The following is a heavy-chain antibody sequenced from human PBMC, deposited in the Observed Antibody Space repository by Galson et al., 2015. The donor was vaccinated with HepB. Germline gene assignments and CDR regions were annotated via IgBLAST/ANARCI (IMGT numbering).Heavy chain of an antibody. CDR2: ISGSGDNT. CDR1: GFTFSSYA. CDR3: AKDVLGVWFGDLSLVSGFDY. Sequence: SLRLSCAASGFTFSSYAMSWVRQAPGKGLEWVSGISGSGDNTYYADSVKGQFTISRDNSKNTLYLQMNSLRAEDTAVYYCAKDVLGVWFGDLSLVSGFDYWGQGTLVTVSS. V-gene: IGHV3-23*01. D-gene: IGHD3-10*01. J-gene: IGHJ4*02.